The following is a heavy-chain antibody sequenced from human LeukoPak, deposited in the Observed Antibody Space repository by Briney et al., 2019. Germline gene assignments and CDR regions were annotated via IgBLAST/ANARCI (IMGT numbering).Heavy chain of an antibody. Sequence: GGSLRLSCTASGFSFSNYAMTWVRQAPGKGLQWVSSIRASGSGTDYADSVEGRFTISRDNSKSTLYLQMNSLRPEDTAVYYCAKGGSNNWSFDNWGQGTLVTVSS. CDR1: GFSFSNYA. CDR2: IRASGSGT. D-gene: IGHD1-1*01. J-gene: IGHJ4*02. V-gene: IGHV3-23*01. CDR3: AKGGSNNWSFDN.